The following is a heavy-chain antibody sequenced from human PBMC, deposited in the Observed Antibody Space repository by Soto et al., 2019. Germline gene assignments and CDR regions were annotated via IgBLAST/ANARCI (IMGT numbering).Heavy chain of an antibody. CDR1: GYSFAGYW. CDR2: IDPSDSQT. V-gene: IGHV5-10-1*01. J-gene: IGHJ6*02. CDR3: ARHDTDAYYYGMDV. Sequence: GESLKISCKGSGYSFAGYWITWVRQKPGKGLEWMGRIDPSDSQTTYSPSFQGHVTISADKSISTAYLQWSSLKASDTAMYYCARHDTDAYYYGMDVWGQGTTVTVSS. D-gene: IGHD5-18*01.